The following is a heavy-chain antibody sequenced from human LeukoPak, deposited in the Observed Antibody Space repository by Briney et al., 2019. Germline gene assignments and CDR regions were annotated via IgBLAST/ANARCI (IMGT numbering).Heavy chain of an antibody. V-gene: IGHV3-30*18. J-gene: IGHJ4*02. CDR3: AKGRRGSSGFYYFDY. CDR1: GFTFSSYG. Sequence: GGSLRLSCAASGFTFSSYGMHWVRQAPGKGLEWVAVISYDGSNKYYADSVKGRFTISRDNSKNTLYLQMNSLRAADTAVYYCAKGRRGSSGFYYFDYWGQGTLVTVSS. CDR2: ISYDGSNK. D-gene: IGHD3-22*01.